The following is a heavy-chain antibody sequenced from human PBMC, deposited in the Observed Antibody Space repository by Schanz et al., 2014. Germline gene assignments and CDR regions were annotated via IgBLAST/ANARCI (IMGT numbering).Heavy chain of an antibody. CDR1: GFTFSSYG. CDR3: AKVWGSDYFYPFDY. CDR2: IWYDGNNK. Sequence: QVQLVESGGGVVQPGRSLRLSCAASGFTFSSYGMHWVRQAPGKGLEWVAVIWYDGNNKFYADSVKGRFIISRDNSKNTLYLQMSSLRAEDTAVYYCAKVWGSDYFYPFDYWGQGTLVTVSS. V-gene: IGHV3-33*06. J-gene: IGHJ4*02. D-gene: IGHD3-22*01.